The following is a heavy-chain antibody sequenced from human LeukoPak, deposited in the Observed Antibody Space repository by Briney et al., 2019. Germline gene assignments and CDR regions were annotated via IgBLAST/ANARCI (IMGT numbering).Heavy chain of an antibody. D-gene: IGHD2-15*01. CDR2: IYYSGST. CDR1: GFTFSDYY. CDR3: ARERAAPNWFDP. Sequence: PGGSLRLSCAASGFTFSDYYMSWIRQPPGKGLEWIGYIYYSGSTNYNPSLKSRVTISVDTSKNQFSLKLSSVTAADTAVYYCARERAAPNWFDPWGQGTLVTVSS. J-gene: IGHJ5*02. V-gene: IGHV4-59*01.